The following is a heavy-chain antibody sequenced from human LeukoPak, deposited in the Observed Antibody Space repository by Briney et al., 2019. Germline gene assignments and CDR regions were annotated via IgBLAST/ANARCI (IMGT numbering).Heavy chain of an antibody. CDR2: IIPIFGTA. V-gene: IGHV1-69*05. CDR1: GGTFSSYA. Sequence: SVKVSCKASGGTFSSYAIGWVRQAPGQGLEWMGGIIPIFGTANYAQKFQGRVTITTDESTSTAYMELSSLRSEDTAVYYCARIPPSNIAAAGSWFDPWGQGTLVTVSS. CDR3: ARIPPSNIAAAGSWFDP. J-gene: IGHJ5*02. D-gene: IGHD6-13*01.